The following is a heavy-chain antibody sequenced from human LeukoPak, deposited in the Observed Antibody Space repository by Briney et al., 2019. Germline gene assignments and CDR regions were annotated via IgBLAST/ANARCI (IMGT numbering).Heavy chain of an antibody. J-gene: IGHJ4*02. V-gene: IGHV3-23*01. CDR2: ISGSGGST. CDR3: ARARGRGYSYGTIDY. Sequence: PGGSLRLSCAASGFTFSSYAMSWVRQAPGKGLEWVSAISGSGGSTYYADPVKGRFTISRDNSKNTLYLQMNSLRAEDTAVYYCARARGRGYSYGTIDYWGQGTLVTVSS. CDR1: GFTFSSYA. D-gene: IGHD5-18*01.